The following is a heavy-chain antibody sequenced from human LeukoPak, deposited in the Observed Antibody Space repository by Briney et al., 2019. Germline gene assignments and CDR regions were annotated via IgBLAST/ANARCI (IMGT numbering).Heavy chain of an antibody. CDR3: AKERVPQWLVRGPTKNYFDY. Sequence: GGSLRLSCAVSGLTFSSYNMNWVRQAPGKGLEWVSYISNSGSMIYYADSVKGRFTLSRDNAKNSLYLQMNSLRAEDTAVYYCAKERVPQWLVRGPTKNYFDYWGQGTLVTVSS. V-gene: IGHV3-48*01. J-gene: IGHJ4*02. D-gene: IGHD6-19*01. CDR2: ISNSGSMI. CDR1: GLTFSSYN.